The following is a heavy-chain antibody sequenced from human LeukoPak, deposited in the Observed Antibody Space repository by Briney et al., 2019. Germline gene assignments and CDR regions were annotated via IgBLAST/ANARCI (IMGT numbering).Heavy chain of an antibody. V-gene: IGHV4-4*07. CDR3: ATRIGGGSSYYFDY. J-gene: IGHJ4*02. CDR1: GGSIRSYY. D-gene: IGHD6-6*01. CDR2: IDTSGST. Sequence: SKTLSLTCTVSGGSIRSYYWSWIRQPAGKGLEWVVLIDTSGSTKYNPSLKSRVTMSVDTSKNQFSLKLGSVTAADTAVYYCATRIGGGSSYYFDYWGQGTLATVSS.